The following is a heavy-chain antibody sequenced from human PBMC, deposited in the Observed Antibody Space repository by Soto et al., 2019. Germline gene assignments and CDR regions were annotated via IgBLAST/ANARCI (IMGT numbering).Heavy chain of an antibody. V-gene: IGHV3-33*06. CDR2: IWYDGSNK. Sequence: QVQLVESGGGVVQPGRSLRLSCAASGFTFSSYGMHWVRQAPGKGLEWVAVIWYDGSNKYYADSVKGRFTISRDNSKNTLYLQMNSLRAEDTAVYYCAKEGPPYSNYFPSTPPVDYWGQGTLVTVSS. CDR3: AKEGPPYSNYFPSTPPVDY. D-gene: IGHD4-4*01. J-gene: IGHJ4*02. CDR1: GFTFSSYG.